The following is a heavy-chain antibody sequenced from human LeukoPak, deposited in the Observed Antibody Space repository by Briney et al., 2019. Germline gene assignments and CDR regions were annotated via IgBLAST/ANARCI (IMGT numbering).Heavy chain of an antibody. CDR2: ISSSGSTI. Sequence: PGGSLRLSCAAFGFTFSNYEVNWVRQAPGKGLEWISYISSSGSTIYYADSVKGRFTISRDNAKNSLYLQMNSLRAEDTAVYYCARDRYYYDSSGINWFDPWGQGTLVTVSS. CDR3: ARDRYYYDSSGINWFDP. V-gene: IGHV3-48*03. D-gene: IGHD3-22*01. J-gene: IGHJ5*02. CDR1: GFTFSNYE.